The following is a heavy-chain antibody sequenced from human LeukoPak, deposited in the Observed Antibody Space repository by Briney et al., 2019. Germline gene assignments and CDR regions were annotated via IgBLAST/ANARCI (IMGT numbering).Heavy chain of an antibody. D-gene: IGHD3-3*01. CDR1: GGTFSSYA. V-gene: IGHV1-69*13. CDR3: ARGYDFWSCSYYYYYGMDV. J-gene: IGHJ6*02. Sequence: AASVKVSCTASGGTFSSYAISWVRQAPGQGLEWMGGIIPIFGTANYAQKFQGRVTITADESTSTAYMELSSLRSEDTAVYYCARGYDFWSCSYYYYYGMDVWGQGTTVTVSS. CDR2: IIPIFGTA.